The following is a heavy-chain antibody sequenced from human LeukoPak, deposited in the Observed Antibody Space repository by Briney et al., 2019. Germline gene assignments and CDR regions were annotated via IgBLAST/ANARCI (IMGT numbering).Heavy chain of an antibody. J-gene: IGHJ4*02. CDR1: GFTFSSYA. Sequence: PGGSLRLSCAASGFTFSSYAMHWVRQAPGKGLEWVAVISYDGSNKYYADSVKGRFTISRDNSKNTLYLQMNSLRAEDTAVYYCAKDLYQLLSPESSYFDYWGQGTLVTVSS. D-gene: IGHD2-2*01. CDR2: ISYDGSNK. CDR3: AKDLYQLLSPESSYFDY. V-gene: IGHV3-30-3*01.